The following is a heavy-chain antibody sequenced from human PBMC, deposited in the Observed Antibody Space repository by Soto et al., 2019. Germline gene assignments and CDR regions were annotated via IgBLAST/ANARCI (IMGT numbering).Heavy chain of an antibody. V-gene: IGHV3-21*01. CDR3: ARDLMDFSGYIWGSSVTPHDY. CDR2: ISSSSSYI. J-gene: IGHJ4*02. D-gene: IGHD3-16*01. CDR1: GFTFSSYS. Sequence: PGGSLRLSCAASGFTFSSYSMNWVRQAPGKGLEWVSSISSSSSYIYYADSVKGRFTISRDNAKNSLYLQMNSLRAEDTAVYYCARDLMDFSGYIWGSSVTPHDYWGQGTLVTVSS.